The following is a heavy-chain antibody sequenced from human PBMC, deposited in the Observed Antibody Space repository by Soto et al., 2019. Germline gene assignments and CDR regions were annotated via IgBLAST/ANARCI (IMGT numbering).Heavy chain of an antibody. CDR3: AVRAPFSY. Sequence: VPLVESGGGVVQPGRSLRLSCAASGFIFSTYAMHWVRQAPGKGLEWVALISLGGDNTYYADSVKGRFTISRDNSKNILFLQMNSLRAEDTAVYYCAVRAPFSYWGQGTLVTVSS. CDR1: GFIFSTYA. D-gene: IGHD3-3*01. V-gene: IGHV3-30-3*01. J-gene: IGHJ4*02. CDR2: ISLGGDNT.